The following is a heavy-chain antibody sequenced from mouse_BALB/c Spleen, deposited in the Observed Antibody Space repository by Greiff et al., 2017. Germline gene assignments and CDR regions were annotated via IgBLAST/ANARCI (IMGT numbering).Heavy chain of an antibody. CDR2: ISYDGSN. D-gene: IGHD2-1*01. CDR3: ARRYGNYGFFDY. J-gene: IGHJ2*01. CDR1: GYSITSGYY. Sequence: VQLKESGPGLVKPSQSLSLTCSVTGYSITSGYYWNWIRQFPGNKLEWMGYISYDGSNNYNPSLKNRISITRDTSKNQFFLKLNSVTTEDTATYYCARRYGNYGFFDYWGQGTTLTVSS. V-gene: IGHV3-6*02.